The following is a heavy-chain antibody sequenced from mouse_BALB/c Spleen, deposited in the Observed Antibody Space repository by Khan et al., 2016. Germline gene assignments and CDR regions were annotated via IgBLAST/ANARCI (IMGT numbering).Heavy chain of an antibody. J-gene: IGHJ2*01. CDR2: ISYSGST. Sequence: EVELVESGPGLVKPSQSLSLTCTVTGYSITSDYAWNWIRQFPGNKLEWMGYISYSGSTSYNPSLKSRISITRDTSKNQFFLQLNSVTTEDTATXYYARESHYYGSSYYFDYWGQGTTLTVSS. D-gene: IGHD1-1*01. CDR3: ARESHYYGSSYYFDY. CDR1: GYSITSDYA. V-gene: IGHV3-2*02.